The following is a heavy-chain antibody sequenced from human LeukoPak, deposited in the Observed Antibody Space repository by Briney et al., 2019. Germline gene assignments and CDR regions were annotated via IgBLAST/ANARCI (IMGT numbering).Heavy chain of an antibody. Sequence: GGSLRLSCAASGLSFSTYAMSWVRQAPGKGLEWVAGISGSGVDTHYAGSVNGRLRISRDNSANTLYLQMNGLREEDTALYYCASGTYRLGDYWGQGTQVAVSP. CDR1: GLSFSTYA. CDR3: ASGTYRLGDY. CDR2: ISGSGVDT. D-gene: IGHD3-10*01. V-gene: IGHV3-23*01. J-gene: IGHJ4*02.